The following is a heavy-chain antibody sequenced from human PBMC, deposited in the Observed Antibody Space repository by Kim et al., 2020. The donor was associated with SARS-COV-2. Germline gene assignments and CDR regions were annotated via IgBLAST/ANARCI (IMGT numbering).Heavy chain of an antibody. Sequence: SVKVSCKASGGTFSSYAISWVRQAPGQGLEWMGGIIPIFGTANYAQKFQGRVTITADKSTSTAYMELSSLRSEDTAVYYCARDRGGGTVTTYYSPFDYWGQGTLVTVSS. CDR1: GGTFSSYA. D-gene: IGHD4-17*01. CDR2: IIPIFGTA. V-gene: IGHV1-69*06. J-gene: IGHJ4*02. CDR3: ARDRGGGTVTTYYSPFDY.